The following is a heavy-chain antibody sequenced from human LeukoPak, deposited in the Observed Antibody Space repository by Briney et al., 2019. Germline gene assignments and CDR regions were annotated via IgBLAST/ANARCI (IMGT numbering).Heavy chain of an antibody. J-gene: IGHJ4*02. D-gene: IGHD3-3*01. Sequence: SETLSLTCTVSGGSISSYYWSWIRQPAGKGLEWIGRIYTSGSTNYNPSLKSRVTMSVDTSKNQFSLKLSSVTAADTAVYYCARGPPYYDFWSGYEILSDYWGQGTLVTVSS. CDR3: ARGPPYYDFWSGYEILSDY. V-gene: IGHV4-4*07. CDR1: GGSISSYY. CDR2: IYTSGST.